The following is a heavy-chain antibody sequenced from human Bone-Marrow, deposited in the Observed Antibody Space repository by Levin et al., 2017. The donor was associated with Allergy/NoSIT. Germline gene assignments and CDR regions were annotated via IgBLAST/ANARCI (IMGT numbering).Heavy chain of an antibody. D-gene: IGHD2-15*01. CDR1: GGSISSYY. CDR3: ARSGGSCSLTFDY. CDR2: IYYSGST. J-gene: IGHJ4*02. V-gene: IGHV4-59*01. Sequence: RSQTLSLTCTVSGGSISSYYWSWIRQPPGKGLEWIGYIYYSGSTNYNPSLKSRVTISVDTSKNQFSLKLSSVTAADTAVYYCARSGGSCSLTFDYWGQGTLVTVSS.